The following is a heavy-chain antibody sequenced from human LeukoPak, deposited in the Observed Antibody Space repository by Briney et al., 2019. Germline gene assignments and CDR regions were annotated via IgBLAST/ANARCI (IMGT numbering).Heavy chain of an antibody. J-gene: IGHJ6*03. Sequence: ASVKVSCKASGYTFTGYYMHWVRQAPGQGLEWMGWINPNRGGTNYAQKFQGRVTMTRDTSISTAYMELSRLRSDDTSVYYCARLVGATVDYYYMDVWGKGTTVTISS. CDR3: ARLVGATVDYYYMDV. D-gene: IGHD1-26*01. CDR1: GYTFTGYY. CDR2: INPNRGGT. V-gene: IGHV1-2*02.